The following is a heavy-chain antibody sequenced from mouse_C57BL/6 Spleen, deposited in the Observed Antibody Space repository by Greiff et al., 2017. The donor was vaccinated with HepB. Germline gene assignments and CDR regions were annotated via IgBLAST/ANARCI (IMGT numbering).Heavy chain of an antibody. Sequence: QVQLKESGPGLVAPSHRLSITCTVSGFSLTSYGVDWVGQSPGKGLEWLGVIWGVGSTNYNSAPKSRLSISKDNSKIQVFLKMNSLQTDDTAMCYCGSDRFAYWGQGTLVTVSA. CDR1: GFSLTSYG. V-gene: IGHV2-6*01. CDR2: IWGVGST. CDR3: GSDRFAY. J-gene: IGHJ3*01.